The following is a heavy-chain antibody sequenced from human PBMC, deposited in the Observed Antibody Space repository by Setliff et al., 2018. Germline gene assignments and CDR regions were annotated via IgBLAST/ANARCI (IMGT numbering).Heavy chain of an antibody. D-gene: IGHD3-3*01. J-gene: IGHJ4*02. CDR3: ARYDFWTGYYSGEGGNFDS. CDR1: GGSISSSY. CDR2: IYSSGIT. Sequence: SETLSLTCTVSGGSISSSYWSWIRQPPGKGLEWIGYIYSSGITNSNPSLKSRVTMSLDTSKSQFSLKLSFVTAADTAVYFCARYDFWTGYYSGEGGNFDSWGQGTLVTVSS. V-gene: IGHV4-59*08.